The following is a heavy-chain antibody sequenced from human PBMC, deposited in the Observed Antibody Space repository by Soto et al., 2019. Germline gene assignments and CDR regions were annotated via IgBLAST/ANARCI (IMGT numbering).Heavy chain of an antibody. CDR1: GYTLTELS. V-gene: IGHV1-24*01. Sequence: ASVKVSCKVSGYTLTELSMHWVRQAPGKGLEWMGGFDPEDGETIYAQKFQGRVTMIEDTSTDTAYMELSSLRSEDTAVYYCATYPSDYWGQGTLVTVSS. CDR3: ATYPSDY. CDR2: FDPEDGET. J-gene: IGHJ4*02.